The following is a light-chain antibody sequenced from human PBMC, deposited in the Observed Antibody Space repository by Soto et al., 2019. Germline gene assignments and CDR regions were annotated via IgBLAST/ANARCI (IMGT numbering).Light chain of an antibody. V-gene: IGLV2-14*01. CDR1: TRDVGGYNY. CDR2: DVS. CDR3: SSYTSSSTLYV. J-gene: IGLJ1*01. Sequence: QSALTQPASVSGSPGQSITISCPGTTRDVGGYNYVSWYQQHPGKAPKLMIYDVSNRPSGVSNRFSGSKSGNTASLTISRLQAEDEADYYCSSYTSSSTLYVFGSGTKVTVL.